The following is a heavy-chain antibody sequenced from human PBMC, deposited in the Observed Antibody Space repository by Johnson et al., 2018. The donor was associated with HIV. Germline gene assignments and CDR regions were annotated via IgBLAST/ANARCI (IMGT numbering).Heavy chain of an antibody. CDR1: GFTFNNAW. CDR3: ARDLGWLEGTHDAFDI. J-gene: IGHJ3*02. V-gene: IGHV3-15*01. CDR2: IKSKTDGGTT. D-gene: IGHD6-19*01. Sequence: VQLVESGGCVVQPGRSLRLSCAASGFTFNNAWMSWVRQAPGKGLEWVGRIKSKTDGGTTDYAAPVKGRFTISRDDSKNTLYLQMNSLKTEDTAVYYCARDLGWLEGTHDAFDIWGQGTLVTVSS.